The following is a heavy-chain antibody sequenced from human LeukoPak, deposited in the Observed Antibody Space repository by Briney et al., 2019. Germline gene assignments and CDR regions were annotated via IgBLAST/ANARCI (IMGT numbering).Heavy chain of an antibody. J-gene: IGHJ1*01. CDR2: INNSGDT. CDR3: ARGRSSYYDSGGYYYLMY. V-gene: IGHV4-59*01. CDR1: GGSISSYS. D-gene: IGHD3-22*01. Sequence: PSETLSLTCTVSGGSISSYSWNWIRQPPRKGLEWIGYINNSGDTNNNPSLKSRVTISVDTFKNQFSLKMSSVTAADTAVYYCARGRSSYYDSGGYYYLMYWGQGTLVTVSS.